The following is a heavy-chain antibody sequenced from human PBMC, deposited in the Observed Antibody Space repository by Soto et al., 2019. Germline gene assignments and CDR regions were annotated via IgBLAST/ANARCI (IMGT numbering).Heavy chain of an antibody. CDR2: IYYGDYT. V-gene: IGHV4-61*01. D-gene: IGHD3-10*01. J-gene: IGHJ6*02. CDR1: GDSVTGSSYY. CDR3: AAGQVSANAYGSPVPYHFYGMTV. Sequence: QVQLRESGPGLVKPSETLSLTCTVSGDSVTGSSYYWSWVRQSPGKGLEWIAYIYYGDYTNYSPSLLSGAAISVDPSRNQVSLKLTSVTAADTAVYSCAAGQVSANAYGSPVPYHFYGMTVWGQGTTVTVSS.